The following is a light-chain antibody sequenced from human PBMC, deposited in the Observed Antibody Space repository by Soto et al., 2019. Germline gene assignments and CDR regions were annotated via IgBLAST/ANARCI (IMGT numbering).Light chain of an antibody. V-gene: IGKV1-33*01. J-gene: IGKJ5*01. Sequence: DIHMTQSPSSLSASVGDRVTITCQASQDISNSLNWYQQKPGKAPKLLIYDASNLKTGVPSRFSGSGSGTDFTFTISSLQPEDIATYYCQQYGNLPITFGQGTRLEIK. CDR3: QQYGNLPIT. CDR2: DAS. CDR1: QDISNS.